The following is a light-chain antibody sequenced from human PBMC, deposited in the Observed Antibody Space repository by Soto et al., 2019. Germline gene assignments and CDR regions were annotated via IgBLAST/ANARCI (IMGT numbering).Light chain of an antibody. J-gene: IGKJ1*01. CDR3: QHYGTSPRT. Sequence: EIVLTQSPGTLSLFPGERATFSCRASQSVSSTYLAWYRQKPGQAPRLLIYGASSRATGIPDRFSGSGSGTDFTLTISRLEPEDSAVYYCQHYGTSPRTLGQGTKVEI. CDR1: QSVSSTY. V-gene: IGKV3-20*01. CDR2: GAS.